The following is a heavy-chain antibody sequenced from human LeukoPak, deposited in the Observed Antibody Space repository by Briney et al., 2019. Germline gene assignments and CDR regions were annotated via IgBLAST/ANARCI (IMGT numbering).Heavy chain of an antibody. CDR1: GGSFSGYY. D-gene: IGHD2-2*01. V-gene: IGHV4-34*01. CDR2: INHSGST. J-gene: IGHJ4*02. CDR3: ARFRLYSSISCSLDY. Sequence: KPSETLSLTCAVYGGSFSGYYWSWIRQPPGKGLEWIGEINHSGSTNYNPSLKSRVTISVDTSKNQFSLKLSSVTAADTAVYYCARFRLYSSISCSLDYWGQGTLVTVSS.